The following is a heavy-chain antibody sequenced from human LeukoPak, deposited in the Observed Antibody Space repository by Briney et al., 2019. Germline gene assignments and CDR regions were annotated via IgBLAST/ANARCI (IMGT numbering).Heavy chain of an antibody. J-gene: IGHJ6*02. V-gene: IGHV3-23*01. Sequence: GGSLRLSCAASRSTFSSYAMSWVRQAPGKGLEWVSAISGSGGSTYYADSVKGRFTISRDNSKNTLYLQMNSLRAEDTAVYYCAKDRGGLSIFYYYYGMDVWGQGTTVTVSS. D-gene: IGHD2-15*01. CDR3: AKDRGGLSIFYYYYGMDV. CDR1: RSTFSSYA. CDR2: ISGSGGST.